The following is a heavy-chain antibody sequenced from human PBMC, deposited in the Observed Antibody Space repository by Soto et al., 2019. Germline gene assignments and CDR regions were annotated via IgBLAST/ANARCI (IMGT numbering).Heavy chain of an antibody. CDR1: GFTFTSSA. Sequence: ASVKVSCKASGFTFTSSAVQWVRQARGQRLDWIGWIAVGNGNTNYAQKFQERVTITRDMSTSTAYMQLSSLRSEDTAVYYCAAEVLRFLGRDYYYYYGMDVWGQGTTVTVSS. CDR2: IAVGNGNT. V-gene: IGHV1-58*01. CDR3: AAEVLRFLGRDYYYYYGMDV. J-gene: IGHJ6*02. D-gene: IGHD3-3*01.